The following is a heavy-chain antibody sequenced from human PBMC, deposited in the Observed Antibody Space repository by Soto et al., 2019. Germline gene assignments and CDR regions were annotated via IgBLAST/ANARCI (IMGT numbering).Heavy chain of an antibody. V-gene: IGHV1-3*01. J-gene: IGHJ3*02. CDR3: ARVRGGSTSRLLAFDI. D-gene: IGHD2-2*01. CDR1: GYTFTSYA. Sequence: ASVKVSCKASGYTFTSYAMHWVRQAPGQRLEWMGWINAGNGNTKYSQKFQGRVTITRDTSASTAYMELSSLRSEDTAVYYCARVRGGSTSRLLAFDIWGQGTMVTVSS. CDR2: INAGNGNT.